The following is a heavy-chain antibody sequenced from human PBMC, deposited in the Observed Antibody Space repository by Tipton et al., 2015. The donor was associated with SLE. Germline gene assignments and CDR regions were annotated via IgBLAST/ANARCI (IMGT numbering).Heavy chain of an antibody. Sequence: TLSLTCTVSGGSISCDIYYWGWIRQPPGKGLEWIGSIYGSGTTYYNPSLKSRVTISLDTSKNQFSLRLTSVTAADTAVYYCAREWSSFDFWGQGTLVTVSS. D-gene: IGHD2-15*01. CDR3: AREWSSFDF. V-gene: IGHV4-39*07. CDR2: IYGSGTT. CDR1: GGSISCDIYY. J-gene: IGHJ4*02.